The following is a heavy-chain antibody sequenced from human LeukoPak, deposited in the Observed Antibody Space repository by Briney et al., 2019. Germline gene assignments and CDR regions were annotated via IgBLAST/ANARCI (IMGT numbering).Heavy chain of an antibody. Sequence: GASVKVSCKASGGTFSSYAICWVRQAPGQGLEWMGRIIPILGIANYAQKFQGRVTITADKSTSTAYMELGSLRSEDTAVYYCARDEIWGDYYDSSGYPDYWGQGTLVTVSS. CDR2: IIPILGIA. D-gene: IGHD3-22*01. J-gene: IGHJ4*02. V-gene: IGHV1-69*04. CDR3: ARDEIWGDYYDSSGYPDY. CDR1: GGTFSSYA.